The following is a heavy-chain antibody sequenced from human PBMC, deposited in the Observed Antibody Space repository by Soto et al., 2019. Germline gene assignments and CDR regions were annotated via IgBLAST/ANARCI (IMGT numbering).Heavy chain of an antibody. CDR3: AKSRMPYYASCLGY. V-gene: IGHV3-30*18. D-gene: IGHD3-10*01. CDR2: ISYDGSNK. J-gene: IGHJ4*02. Sequence: QVQLVESGGGVVQPGRSLRLSCAASGFTFSSYGMHWVRQAPGKGLEWVALISYDGSNKYYADSVKGRFTISRDNSKNTLYLPMNSLRPEDTAVYYCAKSRMPYYASCLGYWGQGTLVTVSS. CDR1: GFTFSSYG.